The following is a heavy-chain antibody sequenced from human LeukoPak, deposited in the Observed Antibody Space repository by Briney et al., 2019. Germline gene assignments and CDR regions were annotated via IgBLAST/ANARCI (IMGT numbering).Heavy chain of an antibody. V-gene: IGHV4-61*02. CDR3: ARHIPLYDSGGWFDP. CDR2: IYTSGST. Sequence: SETLSLTCTVSGGSISSGSYYWSWIRQPAGKGLEWIGRIYTSGSTNYNPSLKSRVTISVDTSKNQFSLKLNSVTAADTAVYYCARHIPLYDSGGWFDPWGQGTLVTVSS. D-gene: IGHD3-3*01. J-gene: IGHJ5*02. CDR1: GGSISSGSYY.